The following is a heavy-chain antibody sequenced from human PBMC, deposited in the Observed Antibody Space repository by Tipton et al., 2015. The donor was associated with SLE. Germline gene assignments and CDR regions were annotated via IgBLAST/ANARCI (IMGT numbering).Heavy chain of an antibody. CDR1: DDSVSSAYY. Sequence: TLSLTCIVSDDSVSSAYYWAWIRQPPGKGLQWIACIYRTGTTYVNPSLKSRVPMSMDTSNNRFSLTMTSLTVADTAVYYCARSWYGRREFVYWVPGTLVTVPS. D-gene: IGHD2-15*01. CDR2: IYRTGTT. V-gene: IGHV4-38-2*02. J-gene: IGHJ4*02. CDR3: ARSWYGRREFVY.